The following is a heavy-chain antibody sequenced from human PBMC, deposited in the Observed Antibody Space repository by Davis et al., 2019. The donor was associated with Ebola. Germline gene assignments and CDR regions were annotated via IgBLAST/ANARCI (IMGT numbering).Heavy chain of an antibody. CDR1: GFSFSDHY. CDR3: ARASDGGSGHFTFDY. V-gene: IGHV3-72*01. CDR2: IRNKAKRYTT. D-gene: IGHD2/OR15-2a*01. J-gene: IGHJ4*02. Sequence: GGSLRLSCAASGFSFSDHYMDWVRQAPGKGLEWVGRIRNKAKRYTTEYAASVKGRFTVSRDDSKNSLYLQMNSLKTEDTAVYYCARASDGGSGHFTFDYWGQGALVTVSS.